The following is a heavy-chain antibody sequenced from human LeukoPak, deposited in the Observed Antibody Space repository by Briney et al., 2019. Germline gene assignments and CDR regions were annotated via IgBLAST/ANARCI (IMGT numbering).Heavy chain of an antibody. CDR1: GFTLTDYY. V-gene: IGHV3-11*06. CDR3: ADLSGYYYYGMDV. Sequence: GGSLRLSCAASGFTLTDYYMSWIRQAPGKGLEWVSSISSSSNYRYFADSVNGRFTISRDNAKNTLYLQMNSLRAEDTAVYYCADLSGYYYYGMDVWGQGTTVTVSS. CDR2: ISSSSNYR. J-gene: IGHJ6*02.